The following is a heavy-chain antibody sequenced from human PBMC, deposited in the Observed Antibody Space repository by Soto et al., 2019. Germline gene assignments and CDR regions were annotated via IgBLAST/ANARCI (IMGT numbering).Heavy chain of an antibody. CDR1: GDTLSRFA. CDR3: ATTEASISTYRDYYYRSGLHV. Sequence: QVQLVQSGAEVKKPGSSVNVSCKASGDTLSRFAIAWVRQAPGQGHEWMGGIISYFRRPDYAQKFQGRITISADESTNTAYMELSSLRSDDTAIYFCATTEASISTYRDYYYRSGLHVWGQGTPVTVSS. V-gene: IGHV1-69*01. CDR2: IISYFRRP. J-gene: IGHJ6*02. D-gene: IGHD5-12*01.